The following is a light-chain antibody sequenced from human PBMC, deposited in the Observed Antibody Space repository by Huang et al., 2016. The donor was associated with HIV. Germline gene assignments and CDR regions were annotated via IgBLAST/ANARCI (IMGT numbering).Light chain of an antibody. J-gene: IGKJ1*01. V-gene: IGKV1-5*03. CDR2: KAS. CDR1: QSISTW. CDR3: QQYNSYPAT. Sequence: DIQMTQSPSTLSASVGDRVTITCRASQSISTWLAWYQQKPGKAPKVLIYKASNLESGVPSRFSGSGSGTEFTLTISSRQPDDFATYYCQQYNSYPATFGQGTKVEIK.